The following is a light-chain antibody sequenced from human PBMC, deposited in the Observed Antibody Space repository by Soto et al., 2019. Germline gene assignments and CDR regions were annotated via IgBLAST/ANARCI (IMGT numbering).Light chain of an antibody. Sequence: QSALIQPRSVSGSPGHSVTISCFGTSSDIGSYNAVSWYQQHPGKAPKLIIFDVFERPSGVPDRFSGSKSGNSASLTISGLQAEDESDYYCSSFAPSYRVIFGGGTKLTV. J-gene: IGLJ2*01. V-gene: IGLV2-11*01. CDR1: SSDIGSYNA. CDR2: DVF. CDR3: SSFAPSYRVI.